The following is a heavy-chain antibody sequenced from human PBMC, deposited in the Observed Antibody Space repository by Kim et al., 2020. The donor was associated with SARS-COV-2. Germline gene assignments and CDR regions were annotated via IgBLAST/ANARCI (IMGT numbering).Heavy chain of an antibody. V-gene: IGHV3-15*01. J-gene: IGHJ4*02. CDR1: GFTVTNTW. CDR3: AGGGSNFGY. Sequence: GSLRLSCAVSGFTVTNTWMSWVRQPPGKGLEWVGRLKSKVSGGTADYAAPVKGRFTISRDDSKNMFFLEMSSLKIEDTALYYCAGGGSNFGYWGQGTLVTVSS. D-gene: IGHD2-2*01. CDR2: LKSKVSGGTA.